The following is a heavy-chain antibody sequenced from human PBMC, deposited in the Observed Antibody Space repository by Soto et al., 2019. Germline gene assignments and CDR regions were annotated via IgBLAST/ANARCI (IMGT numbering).Heavy chain of an antibody. D-gene: IGHD6-19*01. J-gene: IGHJ6*02. V-gene: IGHV1-69*12. CDR2: IMPIFGRA. CDR3: ASWLKEAGIGGSYYYGMDV. Sequence: QVQLVQSGAEVKKPGSSVKVSCKASGSTFSNYAFSWVRQAPGQGLEWLGGIMPIFGRADYAQKFRGRFTITADESTSTAQMELSSLRSEDTAVYYCASWLKEAGIGGSYYYGMDVWGQGTTVTVSS. CDR1: GSTFSNYA.